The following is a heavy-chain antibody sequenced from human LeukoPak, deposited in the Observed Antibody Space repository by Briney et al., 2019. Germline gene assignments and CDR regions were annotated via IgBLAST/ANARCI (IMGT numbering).Heavy chain of an antibody. CDR1: GGSISSSNW. CDR2: IYHSGST. D-gene: IGHD3-10*01. Sequence: SETLSLTCAVSGGSISSSNWWSWVRQPPGKGLEWIGEIYHSGSTNYNPSLKSRVTISVDKSKNQFSLKLSSVTAADTAVYYCARLAPRYYYGSGSYYNAEDYWGQGTLVTVSS. J-gene: IGHJ4*02. CDR3: ARLAPRYYYGSGSYYNAEDY. V-gene: IGHV4-4*02.